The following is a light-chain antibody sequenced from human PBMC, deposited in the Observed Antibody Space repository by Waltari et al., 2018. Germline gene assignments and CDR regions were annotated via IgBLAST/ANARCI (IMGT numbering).Light chain of an antibody. CDR3: GSYRSGSTVL. CDR1: SSDIGGYNV. V-gene: IGLV2-8*02. CDR2: EVS. J-gene: IGLJ2*01. Sequence: QSALTQPPSVSKSLGQSVTISCTGTSSDIGGYNVVSWYQQHSGTAPRLLNYEVSKRPSGVSDRFSGSKSGNTASLTISGLQAEDEADYYCGSYRSGSTVLFGGGTRLTVL.